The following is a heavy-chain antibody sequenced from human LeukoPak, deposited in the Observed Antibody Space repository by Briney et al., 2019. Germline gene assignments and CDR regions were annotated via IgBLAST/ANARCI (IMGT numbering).Heavy chain of an antibody. V-gene: IGHV3-30*18. CDR2: ISYDGSNK. J-gene: IGHJ4*02. CDR1: GFTFSSYG. D-gene: IGHD2-2*01. Sequence: PGGSLRLSCAASGFTFSSYGMHWVRQAPGKGLEWVAVISYDGSNKYYADTVKGRFTISRGNSKNTLYLQMNSLRAEDTAVYYCAKSGESTSAPFDYWGQGTLVTVSS. CDR3: AKSGESTSAPFDY.